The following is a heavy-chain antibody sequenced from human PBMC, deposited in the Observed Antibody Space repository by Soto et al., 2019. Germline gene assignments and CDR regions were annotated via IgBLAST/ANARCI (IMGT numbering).Heavy chain of an antibody. CDR3: ARHVGSSWENYYYYYMDV. D-gene: IGHD6-13*01. J-gene: IGHJ6*03. CDR1: SGSISSYY. Sequence: PSETLSLTCTVSSGSISSYYWSWIRQPPGKGLEWIGYIYYSGSTNYNPSLKSRVTISVDTSKNQFSLKLSSVTAADTAVYYCARHVGSSWENYYYYYMDVWGKGTTVTVSS. CDR2: IYYSGST. V-gene: IGHV4-59*08.